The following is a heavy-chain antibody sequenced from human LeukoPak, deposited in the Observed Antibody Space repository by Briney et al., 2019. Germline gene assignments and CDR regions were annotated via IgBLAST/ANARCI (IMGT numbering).Heavy chain of an antibody. V-gene: IGHV5-51*01. J-gene: IGHJ3*02. Sequence: GESLKISCRVSGYFFTGYWIAWVRQMPGKGLEWMGIIYAGDSDPRYSPSFQGQVTISTDKSISTAYLQWSSLKASDTAMYYCARGPSYSSSSDDAFDIWGQGTMVTVSS. CDR3: ARGPSYSSSSDDAFDI. CDR1: GYFFTGYW. D-gene: IGHD6-6*01. CDR2: IYAGDSDP.